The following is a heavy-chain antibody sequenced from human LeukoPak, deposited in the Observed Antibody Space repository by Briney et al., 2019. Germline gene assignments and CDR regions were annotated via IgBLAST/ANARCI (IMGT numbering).Heavy chain of an antibody. CDR3: ARGDSGYDYNFDY. D-gene: IGHD5-12*01. J-gene: IGHJ4*02. CDR1: GGSISSYY. Sequence: SETLSLTCTVSGGSISSYYWSWIRQPPGKGLEWIGYIYYSGSTNYNPSLKSRVTISVDTSKKQFSLRLRSVTAADTAVYYCARGDSGYDYNFDYWGQGTLVTVSS. V-gene: IGHV4-59*01. CDR2: IYYSGST.